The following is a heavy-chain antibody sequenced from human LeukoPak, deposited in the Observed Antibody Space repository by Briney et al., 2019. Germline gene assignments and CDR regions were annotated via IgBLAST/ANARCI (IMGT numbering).Heavy chain of an antibody. J-gene: IGHJ3*02. CDR3: ARELLDI. Sequence: GGSLRLSCAASGFTVSSNYMSWVRQAPGKGLEWVADINQDGSDKQYVDSVKGRFTISRDNAKNSLYLQMNSLRAEDTAVYYCARELLDIWGQGTMVTVSS. CDR2: INQDGSDK. V-gene: IGHV3-7*01. CDR1: GFTVSSNY.